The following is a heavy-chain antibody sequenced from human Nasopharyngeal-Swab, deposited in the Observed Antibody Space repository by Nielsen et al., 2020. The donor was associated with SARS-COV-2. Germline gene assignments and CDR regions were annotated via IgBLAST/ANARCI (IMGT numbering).Heavy chain of an antibody. J-gene: IGHJ4*02. Sequence: GGSLRLSWAASGFIFSDFSMTWVRQAPGKGLEWVSTIRAAGESTFYADSVKGQFTISRDKSKHTVYLQMISLRAEDTAVYYCAKGGDTSFFDYWGQGTLVTVSS. CDR1: GFIFSDFS. D-gene: IGHD5-18*01. CDR3: AKGGDTSFFDY. CDR2: IRAAGEST. V-gene: IGHV3-23*01.